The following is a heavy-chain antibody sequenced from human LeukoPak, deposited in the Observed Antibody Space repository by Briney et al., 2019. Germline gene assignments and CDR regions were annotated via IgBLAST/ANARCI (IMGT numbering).Heavy chain of an antibody. CDR3: ARQGVIISYFDY. V-gene: IGHV4-39*01. CDR2: IFYSGST. J-gene: IGHJ4*02. Sequence: PSETLSLTCTVPGGSISSSTYLWGWIRQPPGEGLEWIGSIFYSGSTYYSPSLKSRVTVSVDTSNNQFSLRLSSVTAADTAVYFCARQGVIISYFDYWGQGALVTVSS. D-gene: IGHD3-10*01. CDR1: GGSISSSTYL.